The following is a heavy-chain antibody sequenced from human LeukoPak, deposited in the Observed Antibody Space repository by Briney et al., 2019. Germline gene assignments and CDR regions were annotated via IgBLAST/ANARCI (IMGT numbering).Heavy chain of an antibody. Sequence: GRSLRLSCAASGFTFSSYAMHWVRQAPGKGLEWVAVISYDGSNKYYADSVEGRFTISRDNSKNTLYLQMNSLRAEDTAVYYCARGSGIAVAGTSSPFDYWGQGTLVTVSS. D-gene: IGHD6-19*01. CDR2: ISYDGSNK. CDR1: GFTFSSYA. J-gene: IGHJ4*02. V-gene: IGHV3-30-3*01. CDR3: ARGSGIAVAGTSSPFDY.